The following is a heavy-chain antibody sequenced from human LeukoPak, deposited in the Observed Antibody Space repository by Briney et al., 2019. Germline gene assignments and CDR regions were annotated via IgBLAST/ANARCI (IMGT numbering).Heavy chain of an antibody. D-gene: IGHD6-19*01. CDR1: GFTFSSYE. J-gene: IGHJ4*02. CDR3: ARAIGWQGYDY. Sequence: GGSLRLSCAASGFTFSSYEMNWVCQAPGKGLEWVSYISSSGSAIYYADSLKGRFTISRDNAKNSLYLQMNSLRAEDTAVYYCARAIGWQGYDYWGQGTLVTVSS. CDR2: ISSSGSAI. V-gene: IGHV3-48*03.